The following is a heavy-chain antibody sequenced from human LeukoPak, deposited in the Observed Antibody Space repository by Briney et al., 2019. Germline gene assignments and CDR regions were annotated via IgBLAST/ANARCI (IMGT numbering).Heavy chain of an antibody. CDR2: VHHSGST. D-gene: IGHD4-23*01. Sequence: PSETLSLTCGVSGYSISSGYYWGWIRQPPGKGLEWIGSVHHSGSTYYNPSLKSRITISVDTPKNHFSLKLSSVTAADTAVYYCASLYGGNSWNFDYWGQGTLVTVSS. CDR1: GYSISSGYY. CDR3: ASLYGGNSWNFDY. V-gene: IGHV4-38-2*01. J-gene: IGHJ4*02.